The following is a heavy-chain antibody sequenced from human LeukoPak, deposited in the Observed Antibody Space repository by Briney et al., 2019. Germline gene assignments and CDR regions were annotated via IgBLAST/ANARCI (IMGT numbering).Heavy chain of an antibody. V-gene: IGHV1-2*02. Sequence: GASVKVSCKASGYTFTGYYMHWVRQAPGQGLEWMGWINPNSGGTNYAQKFQGRVTMTRDTSISTACMELSRLRSDDTAVYYCARGPPTFGGVIVPHDYWGQGTLVTVSS. CDR1: GYTFTGYY. CDR2: INPNSGGT. CDR3: ARGPPTFGGVIVPHDY. D-gene: IGHD3-16*02. J-gene: IGHJ4*02.